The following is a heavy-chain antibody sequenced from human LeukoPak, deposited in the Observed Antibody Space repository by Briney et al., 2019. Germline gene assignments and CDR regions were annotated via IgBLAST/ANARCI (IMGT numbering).Heavy chain of an antibody. Sequence: GGSLRLSCAASGFTFSSYAMSWVRQAPGKGLEWVSAISGSGCSTYYADSVKGRFTISRDNSKNTLYLQMNSLRAEDTAVYYCAKDGSRAYSKEEYYFDYWGQGTLVTVSS. CDR2: ISGSGCST. J-gene: IGHJ4*02. D-gene: IGHD6-13*01. CDR1: GFTFSSYA. CDR3: AKDGSRAYSKEEYYFDY. V-gene: IGHV3-23*01.